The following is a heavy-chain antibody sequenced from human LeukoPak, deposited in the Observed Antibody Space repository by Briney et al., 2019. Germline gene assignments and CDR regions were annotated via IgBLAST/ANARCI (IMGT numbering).Heavy chain of an antibody. J-gene: IGHJ5*02. CDR2: LSYSGST. Sequence: SDTLALICTVSGGSISSYYWSWIRQPPGKGLVWVGYLSYSGSTNYNPSLKSRVTISVDTSKNQFPLKLSSVTAADTAVYYCARDSIDVWFGELSRWFDPWGQGTLVTVSS. CDR3: ARDSIDVWFGELSRWFDP. CDR1: GGSISSYY. D-gene: IGHD3-10*01. V-gene: IGHV4-59*01.